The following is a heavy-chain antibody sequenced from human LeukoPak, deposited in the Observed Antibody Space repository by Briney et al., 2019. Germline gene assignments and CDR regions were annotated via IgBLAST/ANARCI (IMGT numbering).Heavy chain of an antibody. D-gene: IGHD3-10*01. J-gene: IGHJ3*02. CDR2: ISYDGSNK. CDR3: AKVAYGSGSYRGPLDI. CDR1: GFTFSSYA. Sequence: GGSLRLSCAASGFTFSSYAMHWVRQAPGKGLEWVAVISYDGSNKYYADFVKGRFTISRDNSKNTLYLQMNSLRAEDAAVYYCAKVAYGSGSYRGPLDIWGQGTVVTVSS. V-gene: IGHV3-30-3*01.